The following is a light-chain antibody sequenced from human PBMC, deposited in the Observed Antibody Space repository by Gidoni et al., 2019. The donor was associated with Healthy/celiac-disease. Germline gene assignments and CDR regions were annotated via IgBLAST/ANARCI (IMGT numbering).Light chain of an antibody. CDR1: SSNIGAGYD. J-gene: IGLJ2*01. Sequence: QSVLTQPPSVSGAPGPRVTISCTGSSSNIGAGYDVHWYQQLPGTAPKLLIYGNSNRPSVVPDRFSGSKSGTSASLSITGRQAEDEADYYCQSYDSSLSGSVFGGGTKLTVL. V-gene: IGLV1-40*01. CDR2: GNS. CDR3: QSYDSSLSGSV.